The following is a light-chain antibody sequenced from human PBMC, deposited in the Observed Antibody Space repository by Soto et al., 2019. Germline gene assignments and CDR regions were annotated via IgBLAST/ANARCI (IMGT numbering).Light chain of an antibody. CDR1: SSDVGGFNS. Sequence: QSALTQPRSVSGSPGQSVTISCTGTSSDVGGFNSVSWYQQHPGKAPKLMIYDVNKRPSGVPDRFSGSKSGTSASLAISGLQSEDEADYYCSSFAGSNNFPYVFGTGTKVTVL. J-gene: IGLJ1*01. V-gene: IGLV2-11*01. CDR3: SSFAGSNNFPYV. CDR2: DVN.